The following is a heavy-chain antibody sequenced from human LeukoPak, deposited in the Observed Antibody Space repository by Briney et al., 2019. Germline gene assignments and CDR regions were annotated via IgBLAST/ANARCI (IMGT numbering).Heavy chain of an antibody. Sequence: GRSLRLSCAASGFTFDDYAMHWVRQAPGKGLEWVAFIRYDGSNKYYADSVKGRFTISRDNSKNTLYLQMNSLRAEDTAVYYCANAGPYYYDSSGSIDYWGQGTLVTVSS. D-gene: IGHD3-22*01. CDR1: GFTFDDYA. CDR2: IRYDGSNK. J-gene: IGHJ4*02. CDR3: ANAGPYYYDSSGSIDY. V-gene: IGHV3-30*02.